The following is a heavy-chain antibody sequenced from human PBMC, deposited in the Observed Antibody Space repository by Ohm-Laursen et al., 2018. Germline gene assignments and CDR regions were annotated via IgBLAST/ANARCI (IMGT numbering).Heavy chain of an antibody. V-gene: IGHV1-8*01. D-gene: IGHD1-7*01. CDR3: ARGRLSGTRRALDI. Sequence: GASVKVSCKTSGYTFINYDIHWVRQASGQGLEWMGWMNPKNDDTGYAHKFQGRVTTSRNTSISTANLEMTSLRSEDTAVYYCARGRLSGTRRALDIWGQGTLVTVSS. J-gene: IGHJ3*02. CDR2: MNPKNDDT. CDR1: GYTFINYD.